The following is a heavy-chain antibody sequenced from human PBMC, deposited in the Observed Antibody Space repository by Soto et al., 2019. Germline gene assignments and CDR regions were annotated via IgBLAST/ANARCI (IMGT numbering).Heavy chain of an antibody. D-gene: IGHD5-12*01. Sequence: SGPTLVNPTQTLTLTCTFSGFSLSTSGVGVGWIRQPPGKALEWPALIYWDDDKRYSPSLKSRLTITKDTSKNQVVLTMTNMDPVDTATYYCAHHYSGYDSEGYFDYWGQGTLVTVSS. J-gene: IGHJ4*02. CDR2: IYWDDDK. CDR3: AHHYSGYDSEGYFDY. V-gene: IGHV2-5*02. CDR1: GFSLSTSGVG.